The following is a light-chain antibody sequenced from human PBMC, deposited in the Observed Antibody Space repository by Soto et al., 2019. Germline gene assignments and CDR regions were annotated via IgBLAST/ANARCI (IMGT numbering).Light chain of an antibody. J-gene: IGLJ3*02. CDR1: SSDVGGYNY. CDR2: EVN. V-gene: IGLV2-14*01. CDR3: SSYTTISTLV. Sequence: QSALTQPASVSGSPGQSITISCTGTSSDVGGYNYVSWYQHHPGKAPKLIIYEVNNRPSGVSNRFSGSKSGNTASLTISGLQAEDEADYYCSSYTTISTLVFGGGTKLTVL.